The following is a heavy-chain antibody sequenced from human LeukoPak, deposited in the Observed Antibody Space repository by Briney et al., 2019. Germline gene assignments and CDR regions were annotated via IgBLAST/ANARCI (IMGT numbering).Heavy chain of an antibody. Sequence: GGSLRLSCAASGNMFSDYYMSWMRQAPGKGLEWVADINSSGSTIHYADSVKGRFTISRDNAKNSLYLQMNSLRLEDTAVYYCACPPGRVDSWGQGTLVSVSS. CDR2: INSSGSTI. V-gene: IGHV3-11*04. J-gene: IGHJ4*02. CDR3: ACPPGRVDS. CDR1: GNMFSDYY. D-gene: IGHD3-10*01.